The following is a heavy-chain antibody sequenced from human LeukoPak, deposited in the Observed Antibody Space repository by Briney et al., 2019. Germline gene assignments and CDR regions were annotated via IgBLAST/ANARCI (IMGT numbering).Heavy chain of an antibody. CDR3: ARVSSPSVAGVPYFDY. J-gene: IGHJ4*02. V-gene: IGHV4-34*01. CDR2: INHSGST. D-gene: IGHD6-19*01. CDR1: GGSFSGYY. Sequence: SETLSLTCAVYGGSFSGYYWSWIRQPPGKGLEWIGEINHSGSTNYNPSLKSRVTISVDTSKNQFSLKLSSVTAADTAVYYCARVSSPSVAGVPYFDYWGQGTLVTVSS.